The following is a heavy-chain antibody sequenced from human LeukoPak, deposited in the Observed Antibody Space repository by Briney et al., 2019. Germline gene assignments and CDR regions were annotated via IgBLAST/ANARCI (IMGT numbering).Heavy chain of an antibody. Sequence: GGSLRLSCAASGFTFSSYAMSWVRQAPGKGREWVSAISGSGGSTYYADSVKGRFTISRNNSKNTLYLQMNSLRAEDTAVYYCAKTSWFGELLDYWGQGTLVTVSS. CDR2: ISGSGGST. J-gene: IGHJ4*02. CDR3: AKTSWFGELLDY. V-gene: IGHV3-23*01. CDR1: GFTFSSYA. D-gene: IGHD3-10*01.